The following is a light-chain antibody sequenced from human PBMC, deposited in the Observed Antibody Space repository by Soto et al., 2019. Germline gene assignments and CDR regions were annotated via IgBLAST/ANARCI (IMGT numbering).Light chain of an antibody. CDR1: SSDVGGYNY. Sequence: QSALTQPPSASGSFGQSVTISCTGTSSDVGGYNYVYWYQQHPGKAPKLMIYEVSERPSGVPDRFSGSKSGNTASLTVSGLQADDEADYYCSSYSGTNYHYVFGTGTQLTVL. CDR2: EVS. CDR3: SSYSGTNYHYV. J-gene: IGLJ1*01. V-gene: IGLV2-8*01.